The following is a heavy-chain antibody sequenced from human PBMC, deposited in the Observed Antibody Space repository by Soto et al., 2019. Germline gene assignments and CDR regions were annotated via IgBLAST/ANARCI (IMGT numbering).Heavy chain of an antibody. Sequence: ASVKVSCKASGYTFTSYYMHWVRQAPGQGLEWMGIINPSGGSTSYAQKFQGRVTMTRDTSTSTVYMELSSLRSEDTAVYYCASNVLRFLEWSEGCLVVWGKGTTVTVSS. J-gene: IGHJ6*04. CDR3: ASNVLRFLEWSEGCLVV. D-gene: IGHD3-3*01. CDR1: GYTFTSYY. CDR2: INPSGGST. V-gene: IGHV1-46*01.